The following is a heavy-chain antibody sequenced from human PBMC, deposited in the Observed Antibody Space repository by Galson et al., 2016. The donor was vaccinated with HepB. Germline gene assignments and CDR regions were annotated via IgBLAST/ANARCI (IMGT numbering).Heavy chain of an antibody. D-gene: IGHD2-15*01. CDR2: IWFDGSKK. Sequence: SLRLSCAASGFTFSTYGMHWVRQAPGKGLEWVALIWFDGSKKYYGDSVKGRTSISRDNSENTLYLQMNGLRAEDGAVYYCARDRRVRRLYCSRGNCYYYYYSMDVWGKGTTVTVSS. J-gene: IGHJ6*03. V-gene: IGHV3-33*01. CDR3: ARDRRVRRLYCSRGNCYYYYYSMDV. CDR1: GFTFSTYG.